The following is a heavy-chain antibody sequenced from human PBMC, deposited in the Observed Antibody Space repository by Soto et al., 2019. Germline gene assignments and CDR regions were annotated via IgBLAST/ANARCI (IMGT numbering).Heavy chain of an antibody. CDR1: GFTFSSYS. V-gene: IGHV3-48*02. CDR3: ARDNVLGYDYVWGSYRPRACSFDY. CDR2: ISSSSSTI. J-gene: IGHJ4*02. D-gene: IGHD3-16*02. Sequence: GESLKISCAASGFTFSSYSMNWVRQAPGKGLEWVSYISSSSSTIYYADSVKGRFTISRDNAKNSLYLQMNSLRDEDTAVYYCARDNVLGYDYVWGSYRPRACSFDYWGQGTLVTVSS.